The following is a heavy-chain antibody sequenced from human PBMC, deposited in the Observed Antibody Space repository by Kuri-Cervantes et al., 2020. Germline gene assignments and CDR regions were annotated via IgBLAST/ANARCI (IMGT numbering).Heavy chain of an antibody. CDR2: ISWDGGST. D-gene: IGHD5-12*01. CDR3: AKGVEYSGYDEIDY. CDR1: GFTFDDYA. J-gene: IGHJ4*02. Sequence: GVLKISCAASGFTFDDYAMHWVRQAPGKGLEWVSLISWDGGSTYYADSVKGRFTISRDNSKNSLYLQMNSLRAEDTALYYCAKGVEYSGYDEIDYWGQGTLVTVSS. V-gene: IGHV3-43D*04.